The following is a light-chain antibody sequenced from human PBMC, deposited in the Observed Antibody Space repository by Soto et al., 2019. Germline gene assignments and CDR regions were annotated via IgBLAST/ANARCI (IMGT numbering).Light chain of an antibody. Sequence: QSALTQPASVSGSPGQSITISCSGTSSDIGVYNFVSWYQHHPGKAPKLIIFEVNNRPSGVSNRFSGSKSGSTASLTISGLQTEDEADYYCSAYTISSTWVFGGGTKVTVL. CDR1: SSDIGVYNF. V-gene: IGLV2-14*01. CDR2: EVN. CDR3: SAYTISSTWV. J-gene: IGLJ3*02.